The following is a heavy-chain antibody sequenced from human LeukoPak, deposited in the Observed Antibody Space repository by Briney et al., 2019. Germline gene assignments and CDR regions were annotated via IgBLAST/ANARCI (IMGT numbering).Heavy chain of an antibody. V-gene: IGHV4-59*08. CDR1: GGSISGYY. CDR3: ARSPTIAAAGTSFSS. Sequence: SETLSLTCTVSGGSISGYYWSWIRQPPGKGLEWIGYIYYSGSTNYNPSLKSRVTISVDTSKNQFSLKLSSVTAADTAVYYCARSPTIAAAGTSFSSWGQGTLVTVSS. CDR2: IYYSGST. D-gene: IGHD6-13*01. J-gene: IGHJ4*02.